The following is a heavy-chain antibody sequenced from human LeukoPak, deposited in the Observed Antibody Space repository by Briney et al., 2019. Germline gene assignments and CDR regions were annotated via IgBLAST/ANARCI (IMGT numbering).Heavy chain of an antibody. CDR2: MNPNTGNT. CDR1: GYTFTNYD. CDR3: ARVNCSSTSCRSKFLDY. J-gene: IGHJ4*02. D-gene: IGHD2-2*01. V-gene: IGHV1-8*01. Sequence: GASVKVSCKASGYTFTNYDINWVRQAPGQGLEWMGWMNPNTGNTGYAQKFQGRVTMTRNTSISTAYMELSSLRSEDTAIYYCARVNCSSTSCRSKFLDYWGQGTLVTVSS.